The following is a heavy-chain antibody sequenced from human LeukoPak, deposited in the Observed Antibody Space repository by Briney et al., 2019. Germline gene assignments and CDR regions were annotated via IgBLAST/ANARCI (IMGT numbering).Heavy chain of an antibody. CDR3: ARVRAAGPRDAFDI. CDR2: INAGNGNT. J-gene: IGHJ3*02. D-gene: IGHD6-13*01. CDR1: GYTFTSYA. Sequence: ASVKVSCKASGYTFTSYAMHWVRQAPGQRLEWMGWINAGNGNTKYSQKFQGRVTMTRNTSTSTVYMELSSLRSEDTAVYYCARVRAAGPRDAFDIWGQGTMVTVSS. V-gene: IGHV1-3*01.